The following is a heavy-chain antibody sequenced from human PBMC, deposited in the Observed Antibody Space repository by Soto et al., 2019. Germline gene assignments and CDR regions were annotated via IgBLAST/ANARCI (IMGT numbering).Heavy chain of an antibody. V-gene: IGHV4-34*01. Sequence: QVQLQQWGAGLLKPSETLSLTCAVYGVSFSGYYWSWIRQPPGNGLEWIGDINHSGSTNYNPSLKSRVTISVDTSKNQFTLKLSSVTAADTAVYYCARGPVFGEVSTNFDYWGQGTLVTVSS. CDR2: INHSGST. CDR1: GVSFSGYY. CDR3: ARGPVFGEVSTNFDY. D-gene: IGHD3-10*02. J-gene: IGHJ4*02.